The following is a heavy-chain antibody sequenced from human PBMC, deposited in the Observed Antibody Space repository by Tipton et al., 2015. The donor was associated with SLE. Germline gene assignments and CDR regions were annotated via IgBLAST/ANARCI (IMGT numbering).Heavy chain of an antibody. V-gene: IGHV3-9*01. CDR3: AFGSGTYYGQSGFQH. CDR2: ISWNSGSI. D-gene: IGHD3-10*01. J-gene: IGHJ1*01. Sequence: SLRLSCVASGFSINGYAMHWVRQTPGKGLEWVSGISWNSGSIDYADSVKGRFTISRDNAENSLSLQMNSLRPEDTALYYCAFGSGTYYGQSGFQHCSQGTLVTVSS. CDR1: GFSINGYA.